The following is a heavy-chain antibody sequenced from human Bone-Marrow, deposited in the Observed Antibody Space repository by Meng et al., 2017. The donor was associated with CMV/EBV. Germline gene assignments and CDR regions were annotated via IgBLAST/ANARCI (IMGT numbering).Heavy chain of an antibody. CDR2: IYSGGST. D-gene: IGHD4-11*01. V-gene: IGHV3-53*01. J-gene: IGHJ4*02. CDR1: GFTVSSNY. Sequence: GSLRLSCAASGFTVSSNYMSWVRQAPGKGLECVSVIYSGGSTYYADSVKGRFTISRDNSKNTLYLQMNSLRAEDTAVYYCARGPDYSYFDYWGQGTLVTVSS. CDR3: ARGPDYSYFDY.